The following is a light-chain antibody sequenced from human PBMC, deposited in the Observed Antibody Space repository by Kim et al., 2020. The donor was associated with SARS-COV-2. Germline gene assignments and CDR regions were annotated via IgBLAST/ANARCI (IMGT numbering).Light chain of an antibody. CDR2: GAS. Sequence: SVAPGERATLSCRASQSVSSNLAWYHQKPGQAPWLLIYGASTRATGIPARFSGSGSGTEFTLTISSLQSEDFAVYYCQQYNNWWTFGQGTKVDIK. V-gene: IGKV3-15*01. CDR1: QSVSSN. J-gene: IGKJ1*01. CDR3: QQYNNWWT.